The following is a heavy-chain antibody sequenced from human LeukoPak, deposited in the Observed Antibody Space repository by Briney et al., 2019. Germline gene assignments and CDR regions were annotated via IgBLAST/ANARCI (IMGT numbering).Heavy chain of an antibody. J-gene: IGHJ3*02. CDR2: IRYDGSNK. D-gene: IGHD5-12*01. CDR1: GFTFSSYG. Sequence: GGSLRLSCAASGFTFSSYGMHWVRQAPGKGLEWVAFIRYDGSNKYYADSVKGRFTISRDNSKNTLYLQMNSLRAEDTAVYYCAKVSLVVATIEAFDIWGQGTMVTVSS. CDR3: AKVSLVVATIEAFDI. V-gene: IGHV3-30*02.